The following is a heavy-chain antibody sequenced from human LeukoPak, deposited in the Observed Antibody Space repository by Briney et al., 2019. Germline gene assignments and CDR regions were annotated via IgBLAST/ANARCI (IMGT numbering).Heavy chain of an antibody. Sequence: SETLSLTCAVYGVSFSGYYWSWMRQPPGEGLEWIGDINQSGSTTYNPSLKSRVTISVDTSKNQFSLKLSSVTAADTAVYYCARGLDDAFDIWGQGTMVTVSS. V-gene: IGHV4-34*01. CDR2: INQSGST. CDR1: GVSFSGYY. CDR3: ARGLDDAFDI. J-gene: IGHJ3*02.